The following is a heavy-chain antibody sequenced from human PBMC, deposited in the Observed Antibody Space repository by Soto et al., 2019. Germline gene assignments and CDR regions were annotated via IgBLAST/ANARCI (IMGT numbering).Heavy chain of an antibody. J-gene: IGHJ5*02. Sequence: GSLRLSCVASGFTFSSYWMHWVRQAPGKGLVWVSRINSDGSSTSYADSVKGRFTISRDNAKDTLYLQMNSLRAEDTAVYYCARVSNWNNWFDPWGQGTLVTVSS. CDR2: INSDGSST. D-gene: IGHD1-1*01. V-gene: IGHV3-74*01. CDR3: ARVSNWNNWFDP. CDR1: GFTFSSYW.